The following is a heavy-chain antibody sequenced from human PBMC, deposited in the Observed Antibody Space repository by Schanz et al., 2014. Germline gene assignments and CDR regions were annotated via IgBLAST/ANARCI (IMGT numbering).Heavy chain of an antibody. CDR2: IEPDGSEK. CDR3: ARAGGLPGTSRGLFDY. CDR1: GFTFRGYW. D-gene: IGHD1-7*01. Sequence: EAQSVESGGGLVQPGGSLRVSCAASGFTFRGYWMTWVRQAPGEGLEWVANIEPDGSEKYYVDSVKGRFTISRDNAKNLLYLQMSSLRAEDTAMYYCARAGGLPGTSRGLFDYWGQGALVTVSS. J-gene: IGHJ4*02. V-gene: IGHV3-7*01.